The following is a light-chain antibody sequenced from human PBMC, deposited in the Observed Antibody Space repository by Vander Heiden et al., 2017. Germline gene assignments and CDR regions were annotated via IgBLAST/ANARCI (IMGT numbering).Light chain of an antibody. CDR3: TSYTSSSTLV. CDR2: EVS. CDR1: SSDGGSDNR. Sequence: QSALTQPPSVSGSPGQSVTISCTGTSSDGGSDNRVSWYHQPPGTAPNLMIYEVSNRSSGVPGRFSASKSGTTASLTISGPQAEDEADYYCTSYTSSSTLVFGGGTKLTVL. J-gene: IGLJ2*01. V-gene: IGLV2-18*02.